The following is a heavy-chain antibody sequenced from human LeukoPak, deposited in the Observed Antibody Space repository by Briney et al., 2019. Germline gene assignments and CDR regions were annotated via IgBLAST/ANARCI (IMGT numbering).Heavy chain of an antibody. V-gene: IGHV4-59*01. D-gene: IGHD5-24*01. Sequence: SGTPSLTCTVSGGSISNYYWTWIRQPPGKGLEWIGYINYSGSTNYNPSLKSRVTISVDRSKNQFSLNLSSVTAADTAVYYCVRSEMGGYTFDYWGQGTLVTVSS. CDR1: GGSISNYY. CDR2: INYSGST. CDR3: VRSEMGGYTFDY. J-gene: IGHJ4*02.